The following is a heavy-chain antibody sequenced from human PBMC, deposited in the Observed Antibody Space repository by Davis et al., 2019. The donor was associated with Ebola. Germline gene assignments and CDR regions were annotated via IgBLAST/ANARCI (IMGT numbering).Heavy chain of an antibody. Sequence: MPSETLSLTCTVSGYSVSSGYYWGLIRQPPGKALEWLGYIYHSDSSYYNPSVESRLTISADQSEEQFSLKLTSVTAADTAVYYCARPSGYGGYWYFDLWGRGTLVTVSS. D-gene: IGHD1-26*01. CDR2: IYHSDSS. CDR1: GYSVSSGYY. J-gene: IGHJ2*01. V-gene: IGHV4-38-2*02. CDR3: ARPSGYGGYWYFDL.